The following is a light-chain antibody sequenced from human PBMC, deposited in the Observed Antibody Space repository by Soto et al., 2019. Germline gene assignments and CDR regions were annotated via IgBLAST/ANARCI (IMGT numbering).Light chain of an antibody. CDR2: DAS. V-gene: IGKV3-11*01. J-gene: IGKJ3*01. CDR3: QQRSNWLRGN. CDR1: QSVSSY. Sequence: EIVLTQSPATLSLSPGERATLSCRASQSVSSYLAWYQQKPGQAPRLLIYDASNRATGIPARFSGSGSGTDFTLTISSLEPEDFAVYYCQQRSNWLRGNFGPGTKVDIK.